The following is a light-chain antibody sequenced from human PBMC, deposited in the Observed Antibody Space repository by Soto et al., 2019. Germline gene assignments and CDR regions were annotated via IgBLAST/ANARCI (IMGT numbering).Light chain of an antibody. CDR3: QQYYTHATWT. CDR2: DAS. Sequence: DIQMTQSPSTLSASVGDRVTITCRASQSISDWLAWYQQEPGKAPKLLIYDASTLESGVPSRFSGSGSGTDFTLPIASLQPDDFATYYCQQYYTHATWTFGQGTKVEIK. J-gene: IGKJ1*01. V-gene: IGKV1-5*01. CDR1: QSISDW.